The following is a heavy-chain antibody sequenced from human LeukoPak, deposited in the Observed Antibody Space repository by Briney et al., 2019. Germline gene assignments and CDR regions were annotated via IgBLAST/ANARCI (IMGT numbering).Heavy chain of an antibody. CDR2: ISSSSSYI. D-gene: IGHD2-2*01. Sequence: VGSLRLSCAPSGFTFRTYSVNSVRKAPGKGLEKLSSISSSSSYIYYADSVKGRFTISRDNAENSLYLQMNSLRAEDTAVYYCARVKIVVVPAAPIYYYGMDVSGKGTTVTVSS. CDR1: GFTFRTYS. CDR3: ARVKIVVVPAAPIYYYGMDV. V-gene: IGHV3-21*01. J-gene: IGHJ6*04.